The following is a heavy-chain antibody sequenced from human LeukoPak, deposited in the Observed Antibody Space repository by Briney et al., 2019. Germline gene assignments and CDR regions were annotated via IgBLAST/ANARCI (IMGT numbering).Heavy chain of an antibody. CDR1: GYSISSGYY. D-gene: IGHD5-18*01. CDR2: IYHSGST. V-gene: IGHV4-38-2*02. Sequence: SETLSLTCTVSGYSISSGYYWGWIRQPPGKGLGWIGSIYHSGSTYYNPSLKSRVTISVDTSKNQFSLKLSSVTAADTAVYYCARCGYSYLNWFDPWGQGTLVTVSS. CDR3: ARCGYSYLNWFDP. J-gene: IGHJ5*02.